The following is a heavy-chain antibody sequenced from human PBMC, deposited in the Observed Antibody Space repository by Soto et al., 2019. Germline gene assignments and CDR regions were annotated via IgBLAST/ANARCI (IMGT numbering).Heavy chain of an antibody. Sequence: QITLKESGPTLVKPTQTLTLTCTFSGFALSTSEVGVGWIRQPPGKALEWLALIYWDGDKLYSPSLKSRLTITKDTSKNQVVFTMTNMDPVDTVTYYCAHSRPHNYDFWSGYYTMDVWGQGITVTVSS. CDR1: GFALSTSEVG. CDR3: AHSRPHNYDFWSGYYTMDV. V-gene: IGHV2-5*02. CDR2: IYWDGDK. D-gene: IGHD3-3*01. J-gene: IGHJ6*02.